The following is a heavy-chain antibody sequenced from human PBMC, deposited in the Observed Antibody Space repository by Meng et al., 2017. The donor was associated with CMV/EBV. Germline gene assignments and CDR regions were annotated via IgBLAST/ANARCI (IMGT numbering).Heavy chain of an antibody. Sequence: ASVKVSCKASGYTFTGYYIHWVRQAPGHGLEWMGWITPMSGGTNYAQNFQDRVTMTSDTSTNTAYMELSRVRSDDTAVYYCARGNNWDRLLDFWGQGTLVTVSS. CDR3: ARGNNWDRLLDF. J-gene: IGHJ4*02. CDR1: GYTFTGYY. D-gene: IGHD3-3*01. CDR2: ITPMSGGT. V-gene: IGHV1-2*02.